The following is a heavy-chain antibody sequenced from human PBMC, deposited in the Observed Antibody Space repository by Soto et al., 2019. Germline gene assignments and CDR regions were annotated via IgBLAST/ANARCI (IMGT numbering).Heavy chain of an antibody. CDR2: ISWNSGSI. V-gene: IGHV3-9*01. CDR1: GFTFDDYA. D-gene: IGHD3-3*01. CDR3: AKVAYYDFWSGYYDD. J-gene: IGHJ4*02. Sequence: PGGSLRLSCAASGFTFDDYAMHWVRQAPGKGLEWVSGISWNSGSIGYADSVKGRFTISRDNAKNSLYLQMNSLRAEDTALYYCAKVAYYDFWSGYYDDWGQGTLVTVSS.